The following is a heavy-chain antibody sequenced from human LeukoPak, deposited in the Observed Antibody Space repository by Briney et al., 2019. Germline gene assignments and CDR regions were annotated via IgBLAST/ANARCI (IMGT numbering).Heavy chain of an antibody. CDR2: ISGSGGST. CDR3: AKGIAVAVYYFDY. J-gene: IGHJ4*02. D-gene: IGHD6-19*01. Sequence: PGGSLRLSYAASGFTFSSYAMSWVRQAPGKGLEWVSAISGSGGSTYYADSVKGRFTISRDNSKNTLYLQMNSLRAEDTAVYYCAKGIAVAVYYFDYWGQGTLVTVSS. V-gene: IGHV3-23*01. CDR1: GFTFSSYA.